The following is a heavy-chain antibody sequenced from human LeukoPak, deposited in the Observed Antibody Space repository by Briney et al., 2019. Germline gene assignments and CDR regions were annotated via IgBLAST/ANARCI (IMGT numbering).Heavy chain of an antibody. V-gene: IGHV3-21*01. CDR3: ARDSRSKGYYFDS. D-gene: IGHD5/OR15-5a*01. CDR1: GFTFSDYT. CDR2: ISSSSTFL. Sequence: GGSLRLSYAASGFTFSDYTINWVRQAPGKGLEWVSSISSSSTFLFYADSVKGRFTISRDNAQNSLYLQMNSLRAEDTAVYYCARDSRSKGYYFDSWGQGTLVTVSS. J-gene: IGHJ4*02.